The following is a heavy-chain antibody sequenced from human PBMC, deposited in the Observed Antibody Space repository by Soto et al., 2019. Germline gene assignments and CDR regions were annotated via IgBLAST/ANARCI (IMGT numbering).Heavy chain of an antibody. D-gene: IGHD6-13*01. V-gene: IGHV4-34*01. CDR1: GGSFSGYY. J-gene: IGHJ4*02. Sequence: SETLSLTCAVYGGSFSGYYWSWIRQPPGKGLEWIGEINHSGSTNYNPSLKSRVTISVDTSKNQFSLKLSSVTAADTAVYYCASWYSSSWYYFEYWGQGTLVTVSS. CDR3: ASWYSSSWYYFEY. CDR2: INHSGST.